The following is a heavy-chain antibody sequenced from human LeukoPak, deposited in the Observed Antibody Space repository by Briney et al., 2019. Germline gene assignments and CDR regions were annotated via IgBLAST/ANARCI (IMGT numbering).Heavy chain of an antibody. CDR2: IGTASDT. CDR3: ARGPARGKYYYMDV. CDR1: GFTFSSFD. J-gene: IGHJ6*03. V-gene: IGHV3-13*01. Sequence: PGGSLRLSCAASGFTFSSFDMHLVRQPTGPALEWVSTIGTASDTYYPGSVEGRFTLSRDNARNSLYLQMNSLTAGDTAVYYCARGPARGKYYYMDVGGKGTTVTVSS. D-gene: IGHD1-1*01.